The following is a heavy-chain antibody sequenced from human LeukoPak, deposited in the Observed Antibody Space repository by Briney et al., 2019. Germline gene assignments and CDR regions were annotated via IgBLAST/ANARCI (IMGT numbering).Heavy chain of an antibody. CDR3: TAYLAPADN. D-gene: IGHD2-2*01. CDR2: IRSKANSYAT. J-gene: IGHJ4*02. V-gene: IGHV3-73*01. CDR1: GFSFSGSA. Sequence: GGTLRLSCAGSGFSFSGSAIHWVCQASGRGLEWVGRIRSKANSYATGYAASVKGRFTISRDDSKNMAYLQMNSLKSEDTAVYYCTAYLAPADNWGQGTLVTVSS.